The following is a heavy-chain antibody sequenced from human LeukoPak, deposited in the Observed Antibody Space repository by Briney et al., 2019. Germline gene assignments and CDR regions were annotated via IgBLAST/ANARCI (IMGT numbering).Heavy chain of an antibody. J-gene: IGHJ4*02. CDR3: VVLPVAGIPNPLDC. D-gene: IGHD6-19*01. V-gene: IGHV1-2*02. CDR1: GYTFNSYY. Sequence: ASVKVSCEASGYTFNSYYIHWVRQAPGQGLEWVAWINPNSGSTNYARKFQGRVTLTRDTSISTAYMELSRLTYDDSAVYYCVVLPVAGIPNPLDCWGQGTLVTVSS. CDR2: INPNSGST.